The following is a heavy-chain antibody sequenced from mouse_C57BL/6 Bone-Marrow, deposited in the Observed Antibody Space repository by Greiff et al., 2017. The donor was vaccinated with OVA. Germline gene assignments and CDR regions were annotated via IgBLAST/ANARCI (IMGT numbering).Heavy chain of an antibody. CDR2: IHPTSGST. Sequence: QVQLQQPGAELVKPGASVKLSCKASGYTFTSYWMHWVKQRPGQGLEWIGMIHPTSGSTNYNEKFKSKATLTVDKSSSTAYMQLSSLTSEDSAVYYCAGTKGINTVASWYFDVWGTGTTVTVSS. V-gene: IGHV1-64*01. CDR1: GYTFTSYW. J-gene: IGHJ1*03. D-gene: IGHD1-1*01. CDR3: AGTKGINTVASWYFDV.